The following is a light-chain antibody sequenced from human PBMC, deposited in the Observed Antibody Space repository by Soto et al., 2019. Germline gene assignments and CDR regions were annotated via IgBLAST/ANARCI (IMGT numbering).Light chain of an antibody. V-gene: IGKV3-15*01. CDR2: GAS. J-gene: IGKJ2*01. CDR1: QSVSSN. CDR3: QQYGISPQT. Sequence: EIVMTQSPATLSVSPGERATLSCRASQSVSSNLAWYQQKPGQAPRLLIYGASTRATGIPARFSGSGSGTEFTLTISSLQSEDFAVYFCQQYGISPQTFGQGTKLEIK.